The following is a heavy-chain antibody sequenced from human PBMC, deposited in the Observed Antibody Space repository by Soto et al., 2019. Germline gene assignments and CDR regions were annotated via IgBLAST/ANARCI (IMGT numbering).Heavy chain of an antibody. CDR3: SKDRSGSDWYYDY. Sequence: EVQLLESGGGLVQPGGSLRLSCAASGFTFSSYAMSWVRQAPGKGLEWVSTVTGSGGSTYYADLVKDRFTISRDNSKDTLYLQMNSLRAEDTAVYYCSKDRSGSDWYYDYWGQGTLVTVSS. V-gene: IGHV3-23*01. CDR1: GFTFSSYA. D-gene: IGHD6-19*01. CDR2: VTGSGGST. J-gene: IGHJ4*02.